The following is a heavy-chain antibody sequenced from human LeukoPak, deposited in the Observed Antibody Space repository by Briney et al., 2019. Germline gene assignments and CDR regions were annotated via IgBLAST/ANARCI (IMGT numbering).Heavy chain of an antibody. D-gene: IGHD4-11*01. CDR3: AKEPDSSTSSAFDS. CDR2: ITATAGST. V-gene: IGHV3-23*01. CDR1: GFTFSNYA. J-gene: IGHJ5*01. Sequence: PGGSLRLSCVASGFTFSNYAMTWVRQAPGKGLEWISTITATAGSTYYADSLKGRFTISRDNSKNTLYLQMDSLGAEDTAVYYCAKEPDSSTSSAFDSWGQGTLVTVSS.